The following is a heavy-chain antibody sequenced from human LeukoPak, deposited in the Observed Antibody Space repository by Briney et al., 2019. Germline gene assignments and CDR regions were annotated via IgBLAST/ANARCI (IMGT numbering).Heavy chain of an antibody. J-gene: IGHJ4*02. CDR3: ARGDGYILAY. Sequence: ASVKVSCKASGYTFTSYDINWVRQAPGQGREWMGWINPNSGGTNYAQKFQGRVTMTRDTSISTAYMELSRLRSDDTAVYYCARGDGYILAYWGQGTLVTVSS. V-gene: IGHV1-2*02. CDR2: INPNSGGT. CDR1: GYTFTSYD. D-gene: IGHD5-24*01.